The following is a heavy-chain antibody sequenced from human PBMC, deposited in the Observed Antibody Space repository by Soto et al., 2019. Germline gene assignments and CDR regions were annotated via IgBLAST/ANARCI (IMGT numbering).Heavy chain of an antibody. V-gene: IGHV6-1*01. CDR2: TYYRSKWYN. CDR3: ARASLHVATAMVKGIYSYYGMHV. J-gene: IGHJ6*02. CDR1: GDSVSSNSAA. D-gene: IGHD5-18*01. Sequence: SQTLSLTCAISGDSVSSNSAAWNWIRQSPSRGLEWLGRTYYRSKWYNDYAVSVKSRITINPDTSKNQFSLQLNSATPEDTAVYYCARASLHVATAMVKGIYSYYGMHVWGQGTRVTVSS.